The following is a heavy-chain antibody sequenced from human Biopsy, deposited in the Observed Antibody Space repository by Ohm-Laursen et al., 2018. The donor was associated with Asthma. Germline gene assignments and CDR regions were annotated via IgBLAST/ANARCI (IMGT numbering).Heavy chain of an antibody. J-gene: IGHJ6*02. V-gene: IGHV4-30-4*01. CDR3: ARGVSYGDIYFGIDV. CDR1: GGYTGSSDHH. D-gene: IGHD4-17*01. CDR2: VFWGGST. Sequence: PSQTLSLTCRVSGGYTGSSDHHWAWIRQAPGKGLEWIGFVFWGGSTHYSRSLERRVSISSDTATNEFSTKLWSVTPADTAVYFCARGVSYGDIYFGIDVWGPGTTVVVS.